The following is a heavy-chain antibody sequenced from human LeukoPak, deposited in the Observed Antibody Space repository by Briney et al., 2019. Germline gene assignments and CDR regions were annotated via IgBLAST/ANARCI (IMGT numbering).Heavy chain of an antibody. Sequence: GSLGLSCSASGFTFSDYTMHWVRQAPGKGLEFVSAITNRGGTYYADSVKGRFTISRDNSKNTLYLQMSSLRPEDTAVYYCVKDRSGTYSFDSWGQGTLVTVSS. CDR1: GFTFSDYT. D-gene: IGHD6-25*01. V-gene: IGHV3-64D*09. CDR3: VKDRSGTYSFDS. CDR2: ITNRGGT. J-gene: IGHJ4*02.